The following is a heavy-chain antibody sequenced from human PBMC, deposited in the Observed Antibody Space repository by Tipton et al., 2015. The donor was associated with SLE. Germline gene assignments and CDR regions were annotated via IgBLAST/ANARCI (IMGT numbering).Heavy chain of an antibody. Sequence: SLRLSCAASGFTVSSNYMSWVRQAPGKGLEWVSVIYSGGSTYYADSVKGRFTISRDNSKNTLYLQMNSLRAEDTAVYYCARDRFYDSGFDIWGQGTMVTVSS. CDR2: IYSGGST. J-gene: IGHJ3*02. CDR3: ARDRFYDSGFDI. CDR1: GFTVSSNY. V-gene: IGHV3-53*01. D-gene: IGHD3-10*01.